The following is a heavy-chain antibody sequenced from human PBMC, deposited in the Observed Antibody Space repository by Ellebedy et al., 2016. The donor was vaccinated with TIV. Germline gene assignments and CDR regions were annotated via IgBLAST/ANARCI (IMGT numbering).Heavy chain of an antibody. D-gene: IGHD2-2*01. CDR3: ARGRGGSTGSDYFDY. Sequence: GESLKISCSASGFTFTSYTMNWVRQAPGKGLEWVSSISGSSTYIYYADPVKGRFAISRDNSKNTLYLQMNSLSGEDTAVYYCARGRGGSTGSDYFDYWGQGTLVTVSS. CDR2: ISGSSTYI. V-gene: IGHV3-21*01. J-gene: IGHJ4*02. CDR1: GFTFTSYT.